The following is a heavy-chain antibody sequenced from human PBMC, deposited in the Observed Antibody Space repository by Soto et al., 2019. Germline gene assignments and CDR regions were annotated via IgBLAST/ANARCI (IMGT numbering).Heavy chain of an antibody. J-gene: IGHJ4*02. Sequence: EVQLVESGGGLVQPGGSLRLSCAASGFTFSSYAMHWVRQAPGKGLEYVSAISSNGGSTYYANSVEGRFTISRDNSKKTLYLQMGSRRTADMAVYYCATDVYSSGCLGHFDYWGQGTLVTVSS. CDR2: ISSNGGST. CDR1: GFTFSSYA. V-gene: IGHV3-64*01. CDR3: ATDVYSSGCLGHFDY. D-gene: IGHD6-19*01.